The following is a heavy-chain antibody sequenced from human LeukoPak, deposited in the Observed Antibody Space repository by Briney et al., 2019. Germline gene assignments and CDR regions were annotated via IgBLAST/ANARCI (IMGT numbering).Heavy chain of an antibody. V-gene: IGHV3-23*01. Sequence: PGGSLRLSCAASGFTFSSYAMSWVRQAPGKGLEWVSAISGSGGSTYYADSVKGRFTISRDNSKNTLYLQMNSLRAEDTAVYYCAKELRDWLSTSYYYYGMDVWGQGTTVTVSS. CDR3: AKELRDWLSTSYYYYGMDV. J-gene: IGHJ6*02. D-gene: IGHD3/OR15-3a*01. CDR1: GFTFSSYA. CDR2: ISGSGGST.